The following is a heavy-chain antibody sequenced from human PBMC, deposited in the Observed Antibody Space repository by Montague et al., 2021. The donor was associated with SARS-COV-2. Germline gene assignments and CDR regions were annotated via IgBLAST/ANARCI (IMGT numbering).Heavy chain of an antibody. Sequence: SETLSLTCTVSGGSISSYYWNWIWKPPGKGLEWIGYIYYSGRTNYNPSLKSPVTISVDTSKNQFSLKLSPWAAADTAVYDCARGGGSGYRYYFDYWGQGSLVTVSS. V-gene: IGHV4-59*01. CDR2: IYYSGRT. J-gene: IGHJ4*02. D-gene: IGHD3-22*01. CDR1: GGSISSYY. CDR3: ARGGGSGYRYYFDY.